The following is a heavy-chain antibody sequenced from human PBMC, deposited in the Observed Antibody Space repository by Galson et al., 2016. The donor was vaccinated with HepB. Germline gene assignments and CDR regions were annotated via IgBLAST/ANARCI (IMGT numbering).Heavy chain of an antibody. J-gene: IGHJ4*02. CDR3: ARGSACGGVDN. CDR2: IYYSGST. V-gene: IGHV4-30-4*01. Sequence: TLSLTCTVSGGSIRSGDYYWSWIRQPPGKGLEWIGYIYYSGSTYHRPSLKSRVTISVDTSKNQFSLKLTSVTAADTAVYYCARGSACGGVDNWGQGTLVTVSS. D-gene: IGHD3-16*01. CDR1: GGSIRSGDYY.